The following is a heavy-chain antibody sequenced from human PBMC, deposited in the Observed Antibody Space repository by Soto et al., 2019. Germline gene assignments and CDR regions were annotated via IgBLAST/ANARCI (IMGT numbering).Heavy chain of an antibody. Sequence: PGGSLRLSCAASGFAFSGYAMHWVRQAPGKGLEWVAFIWYDGSNKYYADSVKGRFTISRDNSKNTLYLQMNSLRAEDTAVYYCARPTTVTDYYYLAVWGKGTTVTVS. J-gene: IGHJ6*03. V-gene: IGHV3-33*01. CDR3: ARPTTVTDYYYLAV. CDR1: GFAFSGYA. D-gene: IGHD4-17*01. CDR2: IWYDGSNK.